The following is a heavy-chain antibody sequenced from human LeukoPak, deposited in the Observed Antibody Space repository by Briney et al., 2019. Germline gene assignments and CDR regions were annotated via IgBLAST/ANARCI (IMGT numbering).Heavy chain of an antibody. CDR3: ARLISYYDSSGYYQHYFDY. CDR1: GGSISSYY. CDR2: IYYSGST. V-gene: IGHV4-59*08. J-gene: IGHJ4*02. D-gene: IGHD3-22*01. Sequence: SETLSLTCTVSGGSISSYYWSWIRQPPGKGLEWIGYIYYSGSTNYNPSLKSRVTISVDTSKNQFSLKLSSVTAADTAVYYCARLISYYDSSGYYQHYFDYWGQGTLVTVSS.